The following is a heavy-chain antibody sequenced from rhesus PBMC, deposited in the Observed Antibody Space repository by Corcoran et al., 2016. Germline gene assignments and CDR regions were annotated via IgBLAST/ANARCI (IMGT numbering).Heavy chain of an antibody. D-gene: IGHD5-24*01. CDR3: ARDRSGYRGYYFDY. CDR2: IYGSGGTN. V-gene: IGHV4S14*01. J-gene: IGHJ4*01. Sequence: QVQLQESGPGLVKPSETLSLTCAVSGYSISSGYYWGWIRQPPGKGLEWMGSIYGSGGTNTLTPSLKSRVTRSVDTSKNHFSLKLSSVTAADTAVYYCARDRSGYRGYYFDYWGQGVLVTVSS. CDR1: GYSISSGYY.